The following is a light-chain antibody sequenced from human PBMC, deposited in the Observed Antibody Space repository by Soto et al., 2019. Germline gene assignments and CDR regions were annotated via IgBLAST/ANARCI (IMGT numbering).Light chain of an antibody. CDR1: SSDVGRYNT. V-gene: IGLV2-14*01. J-gene: IGLJ1*01. Sequence: QSALTQPDSVSGSPGQTITISCTGTSSDVGRYNTVSWYQHHPGKAPKLIIYEVTHRPAGISDRFSASKSGNTASLTISGLQAEDEADYYCNSLRVNHLYVFGSGTKLTVL. CDR2: EVT. CDR3: NSLRVNHLYV.